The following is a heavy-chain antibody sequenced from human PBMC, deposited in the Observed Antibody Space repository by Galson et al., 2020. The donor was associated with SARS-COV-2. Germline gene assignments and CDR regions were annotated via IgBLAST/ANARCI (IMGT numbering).Heavy chain of an antibody. Sequence: GGSLRLSCAASGFTFSDHYMDWVRQAPGKGLEWVGRTRNKLRSYTKEYAASVKGRFTISRDDSTNSRYLQMNSLKTEDTALYYCARGHLPHGPNDPTRPLYYYGMDVWGQGTTVTVSS. CDR3: ARGHLPHGPNDPTRPLYYYGMDV. CDR2: TRNKLRSYTK. D-gene: IGHD2-2*01. J-gene: IGHJ6*02. V-gene: IGHV3-72*01. CDR1: GFTFSDHY.